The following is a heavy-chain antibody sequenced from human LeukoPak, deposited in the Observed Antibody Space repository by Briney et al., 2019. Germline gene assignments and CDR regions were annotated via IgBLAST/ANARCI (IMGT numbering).Heavy chain of an antibody. V-gene: IGHV4-38-2*02. CDR2: IYHSGST. CDR1: GYSISSGYY. CDR3: ARGRDGYDFFDY. J-gene: IGHJ4*02. D-gene: IGHD5-24*01. Sequence: PSETLSLTCTVSGYSISSGYYWGWIRQPPGKGLEWIGSIYHSGSTYYNPSLKSRVTISVDTSKNQFSLKLSSVTAADTAVYYCARGRDGYDFFDYWGQGTLVTVSS.